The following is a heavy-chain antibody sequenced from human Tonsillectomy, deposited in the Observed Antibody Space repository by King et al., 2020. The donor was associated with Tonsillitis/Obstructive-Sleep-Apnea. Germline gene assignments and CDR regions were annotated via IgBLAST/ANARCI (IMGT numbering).Heavy chain of an antibody. J-gene: IGHJ4*02. D-gene: IGHD1-26*01. V-gene: IGHV3-23*04. CDR1: GFTFSNYA. CDR2: ITRSGTST. CDR3: AKDGGGSVHGYYFDY. Sequence: VQLVESGGGLVQPGGSLRLSCSASGFTFSNYAMSWVRLAPGKGLEWVSVITRSGTSTYYADSVKGRFTISRDNSMNTLYLQINSLRTEDTAVYYCAKDGGGSVHGYYFDYWGPGTLVTVSS.